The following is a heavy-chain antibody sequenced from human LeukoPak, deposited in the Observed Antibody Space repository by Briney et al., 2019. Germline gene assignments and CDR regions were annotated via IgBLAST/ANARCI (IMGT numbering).Heavy chain of an antibody. D-gene: IGHD3-10*01. J-gene: IGHJ4*02. CDR2: INPNAGDT. CDR1: GYTFTGYY. V-gene: IGHV1-2*02. Sequence: ASVKVSCKSSGYTFTGYYIHWVRQAPGQGLEWLGWINPNAGDTKYAQKFQGRVTVTRDTSISTAYMERSRLRSDDTAVYYCVTSSAVGGAQRAFDYWGQGTLVTVSS. CDR3: VTSSAVGGAQRAFDY.